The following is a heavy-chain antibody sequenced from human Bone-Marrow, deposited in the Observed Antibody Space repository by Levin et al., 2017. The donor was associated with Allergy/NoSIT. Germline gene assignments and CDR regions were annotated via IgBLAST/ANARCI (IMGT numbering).Heavy chain of an antibody. Sequence: SGGSLRLSCKSSGYKFTTYWIGWVRQMPGKGLEWMGSIYFDDSDTTYGPSFQGHVIISADKSTTTAFLEWSSLKASDTAMYFCATRHTAYAAFDYWGQGTLVTVSS. J-gene: IGHJ4*02. V-gene: IGHV5-51*01. CDR2: IYFDDSDT. CDR3: ATRHTAYAAFDY. D-gene: IGHD5-12*01. CDR1: GYKFTTYW.